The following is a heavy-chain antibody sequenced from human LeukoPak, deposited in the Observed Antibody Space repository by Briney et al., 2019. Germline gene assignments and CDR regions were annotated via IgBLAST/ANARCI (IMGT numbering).Heavy chain of an antibody. D-gene: IGHD3-22*01. CDR2: ISGSGGST. V-gene: IGHV3-23*01. Sequence: GGSLRLSCAVSGFTFSSYAMSWVRQAPGKGLEWVSHISGSGGSTYYADSVKGRFTISRDNSMNTLYLQMNSLGAEDTAVYYCAKTHYSSGYLGYWGQGTLVTVSS. CDR3: AKTHYSSGYLGY. CDR1: GFTFSSYA. J-gene: IGHJ4*02.